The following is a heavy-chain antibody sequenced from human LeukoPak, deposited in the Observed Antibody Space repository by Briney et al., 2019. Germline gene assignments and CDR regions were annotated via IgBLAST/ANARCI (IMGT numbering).Heavy chain of an antibody. V-gene: IGHV4-34*01. Sequence: SEPLSLTCAVYGGSFSGYYWSWIRQPPGKGLEWIGEINHSGSTNYNPSLKSRVTISVDTSKNQFSLKLSSVTAADTAVYYCARGSPYDSSGYYPSFDYWGQGTLVTLSP. J-gene: IGHJ4*02. D-gene: IGHD3-22*01. CDR2: INHSGST. CDR3: ARGSPYDSSGYYPSFDY. CDR1: GGSFSGYY.